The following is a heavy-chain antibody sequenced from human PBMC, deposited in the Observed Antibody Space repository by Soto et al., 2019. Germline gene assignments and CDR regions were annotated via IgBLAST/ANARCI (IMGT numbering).Heavy chain of an antibody. CDR3: ATLYYYGSGSYYTPRYYYYMDV. Sequence: GASVKVSCKASGYTFTGYYMHWVRQAPGKGLEWMGGFDPEDGETIYAQKFQGRVTMTEDTSTDTAYMDLSSLRSEDTAVYYCATLYYYGSGSYYTPRYYYYMDVWGKGTTVTVSS. D-gene: IGHD3-10*01. CDR2: FDPEDGET. V-gene: IGHV1-24*01. CDR1: GYTFTGYY. J-gene: IGHJ6*03.